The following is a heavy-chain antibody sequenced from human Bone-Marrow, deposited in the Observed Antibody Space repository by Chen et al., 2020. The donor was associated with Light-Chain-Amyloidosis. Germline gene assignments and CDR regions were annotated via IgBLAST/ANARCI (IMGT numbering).Heavy chain of an antibody. CDR1: GYTFPNYW. CDR3: ARRRDGYNFDY. Sequence: EVQLEQSGPEVKKPGESLKISCKGSGYTFPNYWTGWVRQMPGKGLEWRGVIYPDDSDARYSPSFEGQVTISADKSITTAYLQWRSLKASDTAMYYCARRRDGYNFDYWGQGTLVTVSS. V-gene: IGHV5-51*01. J-gene: IGHJ4*02. CDR2: IYPDDSDA. D-gene: IGHD5-12*01.